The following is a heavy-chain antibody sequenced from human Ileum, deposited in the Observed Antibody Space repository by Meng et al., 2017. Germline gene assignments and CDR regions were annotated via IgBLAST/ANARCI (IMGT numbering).Heavy chain of an antibody. CDR1: GGSISSGGYY. Sequence: VHLQESGPGLVKPSQTLFPTCTASGGSISSGGYYWSWIRQHPGKGLEWIGYIYYSGTTYYNPSLKSRVTISVDTSKNQFSLKLSSVTAADTAVYYCAREPPAAAGTGADYWGQGTLVTVSS. J-gene: IGHJ4*02. CDR2: IYYSGTT. D-gene: IGHD6-13*01. CDR3: AREPPAAAGTGADY. V-gene: IGHV4-31*03.